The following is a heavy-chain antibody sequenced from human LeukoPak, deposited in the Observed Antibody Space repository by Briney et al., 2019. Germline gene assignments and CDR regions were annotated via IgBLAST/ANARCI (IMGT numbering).Heavy chain of an antibody. V-gene: IGHV4-59*01. CDR3: ARALRQQLVTGWFDP. Sequence: SETLSLTCTVSGDSINGYYWTWIRQPPGKGLEWIGYIYYSGSANYNPSLKSRVTISVDTSKNQFSLSLTSLTAADTAVYYCARALRQQLVTGWFDPWGQGTLVTVSS. D-gene: IGHD6-13*01. J-gene: IGHJ5*02. CDR2: IYYSGSA. CDR1: GDSINGYY.